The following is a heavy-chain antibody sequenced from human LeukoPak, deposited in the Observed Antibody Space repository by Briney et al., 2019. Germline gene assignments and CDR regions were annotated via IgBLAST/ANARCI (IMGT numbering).Heavy chain of an antibody. D-gene: IGHD1/OR15-1a*01. Sequence: GGSLRLSCAASGFTFSNAWMSWVRQAPGKGLEWVGRIKSKTDGGTTDYAAPVKGRFTISRDDSKNTLYLQMNSLKTEDTAVYYCTTRNTYLWDFDYWGKGTLVTVSS. J-gene: IGHJ4*02. CDR3: TTRNTYLWDFDY. CDR2: IKSKTDGGTT. V-gene: IGHV3-15*01. CDR1: GFTFSNAW.